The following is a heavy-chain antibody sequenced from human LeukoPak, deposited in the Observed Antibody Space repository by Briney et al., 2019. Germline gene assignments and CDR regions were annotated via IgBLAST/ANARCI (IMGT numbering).Heavy chain of an antibody. CDR1: GFTFSSYA. V-gene: IGHV3-23*01. D-gene: IGHD1-26*01. Sequence: GGSLRLSCAASGFTFSSYAMSWVRQAPGKGLEWVSSISGSGGSTYYADYVKGRFTISRDNAQNSLTLHMNTLRADDTAVYYCAKDGGTHFDHWGQGTLVTVSS. CDR3: AKDGGTHFDH. J-gene: IGHJ4*02. CDR2: ISGSGGST.